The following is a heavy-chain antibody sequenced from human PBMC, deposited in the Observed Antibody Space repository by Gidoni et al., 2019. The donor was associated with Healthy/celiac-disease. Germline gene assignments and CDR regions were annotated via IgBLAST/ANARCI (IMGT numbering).Heavy chain of an antibody. CDR3: ARARFGEFIPFDY. CDR2: ISSNGGST. J-gene: IGHJ4*02. Sequence: EVQLVESGGGLVQPGGSLRLSCAASGFTFSSYAMHWVRQAPGKGLEYVSAISSNGGSTYYANSVKGRFTISRDNSKNTLYLQMGSLRAEDMAVYYCARARFGEFIPFDYWGQGTLVTVSS. V-gene: IGHV3-64*01. CDR1: GFTFSSYA. D-gene: IGHD3-10*01.